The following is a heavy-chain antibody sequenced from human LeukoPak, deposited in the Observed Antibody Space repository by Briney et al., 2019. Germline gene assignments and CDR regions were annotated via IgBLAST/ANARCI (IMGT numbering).Heavy chain of an antibody. V-gene: IGHV1-69*04. J-gene: IGHJ6*02. CDR1: GGTFSSYA. CDR3: ARAFTVPAAIAADYYYGMDV. CDR2: IIPILGIA. Sequence: ASVKVSCKASGGTFSSYAISWVRQAPGQGLEWMGRIIPILGIANYAQKFQGRVTITADKSTSTAYMELSSLRSEDTAVYYCARAFTVPAAIAADYYYGMDVWGQGTTATVSS. D-gene: IGHD2-2*01.